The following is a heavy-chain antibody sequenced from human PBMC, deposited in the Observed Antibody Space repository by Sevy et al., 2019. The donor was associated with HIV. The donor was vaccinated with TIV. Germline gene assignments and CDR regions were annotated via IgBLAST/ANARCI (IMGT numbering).Heavy chain of an antibody. D-gene: IGHD3-16*01. Sequence: GGSLRLSCVASGFTFSSYWMSWVRQAPGKGLEWVANIKQDGSEKYYVDSVKGRFTISRDNAKNSLYLQMNSLRAEDTAVYYCARGGDSPVSYYYYYGMDVWGQGTTVTVSS. CDR1: GFTFSSYW. J-gene: IGHJ6*02. V-gene: IGHV3-7*01. CDR2: IKQDGSEK. CDR3: ARGGDSPVSYYYYYGMDV.